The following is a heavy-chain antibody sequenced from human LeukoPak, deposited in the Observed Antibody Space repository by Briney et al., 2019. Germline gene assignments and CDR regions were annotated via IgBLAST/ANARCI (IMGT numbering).Heavy chain of an antibody. J-gene: IGHJ6*03. CDR2: ISYDGNNT. CDR3: ATNPPQYSGSSYYYYFYMDV. Sequence: GGSLRLSCAASGFTFSSYGMHWVRQAPGKGLEWVTVISYDGNNTYYADSVKGRFTSSRDNSKNTLFLQMNNLRVEDTAVYYCATNPPQYSGSSYYYYFYMDVWGKGTAVTISS. CDR1: GFTFSSYG. D-gene: IGHD1-26*01. V-gene: IGHV3-30*03.